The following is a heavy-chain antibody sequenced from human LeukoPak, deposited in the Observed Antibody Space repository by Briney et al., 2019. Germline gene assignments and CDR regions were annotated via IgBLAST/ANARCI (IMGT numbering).Heavy chain of an antibody. Sequence: GGSLRLSCAASGFTFSNAWMSWFRQAPGKGLEWVGRIKSKTDGGTTDYAAPVKGRFTISRDDSKNTLYLQMNSLKTEDTAVYYCTTDYNYDSSGYYYGGKWGQGTLVTVSS. V-gene: IGHV3-15*01. CDR1: GFTFSNAW. CDR3: TTDYNYDSSGYYYGGK. D-gene: IGHD3-22*01. J-gene: IGHJ4*02. CDR2: IKSKTDGGTT.